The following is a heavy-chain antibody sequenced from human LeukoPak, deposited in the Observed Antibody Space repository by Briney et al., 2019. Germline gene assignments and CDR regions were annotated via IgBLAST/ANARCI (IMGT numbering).Heavy chain of an antibody. CDR1: GGSISSETYY. CDR2: VHYTGSS. J-gene: IGHJ4*02. CDR3: ARHDCSSTNCRCFDY. D-gene: IGHD2-2*01. Sequence: SETLSLTCNVSGGSISSETYYWGWIRQSPGKGLEWIGSVHYTGSSYDKAALQSRLTISVDTSKSQISLRLRSVTAADTAVYYCARHDCSSTNCRCFDYWGQGTLVTVSS. V-gene: IGHV4-39*01.